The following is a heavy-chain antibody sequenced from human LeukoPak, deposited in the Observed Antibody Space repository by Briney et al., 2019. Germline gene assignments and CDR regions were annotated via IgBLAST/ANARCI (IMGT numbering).Heavy chain of an antibody. CDR3: ARGIYGDQHNWFDP. CDR2: IYYSGST. V-gene: IGHV4-59*08. Sequence: SETLSLTCTVSGGSISSYYWSWIRQPPGKGLEWIGYIYYSGSTNYNPSLKSRVTISVDTSKNQFSLKLSSVTAADTAVYYCARGIYGDQHNWFDPWGQGTLVTVSS. J-gene: IGHJ5*02. D-gene: IGHD4-17*01. CDR1: GGSISSYY.